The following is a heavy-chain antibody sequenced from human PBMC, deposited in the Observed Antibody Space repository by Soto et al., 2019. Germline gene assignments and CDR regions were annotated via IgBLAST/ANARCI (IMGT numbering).Heavy chain of an antibody. J-gene: IGHJ4*02. CDR1: GGSISSRY. D-gene: IGHD5-12*01. CDR3: ARETQSSPYSGPYLDY. V-gene: IGHV4-59*11. Sequence: SETLSLTCTVSGGSISSRYWSWIRQPPGKGLEWIGYIYYSGSTNYNPSLKSRVTISVDTSKNQFSLKLSSVTAADTAVYYCARETQSSPYSGPYLDYWGQGTLVTVSS. CDR2: IYYSGST.